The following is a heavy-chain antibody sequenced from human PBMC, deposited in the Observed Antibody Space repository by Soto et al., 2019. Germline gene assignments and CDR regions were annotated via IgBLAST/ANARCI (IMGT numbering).Heavy chain of an antibody. D-gene: IGHD3-16*01. V-gene: IGHV3-48*02. Sequence: EVQLVESGGGLVQPGGSLRLACAVSGFTFSRHAMNWVRQAPGKGLEWVAYIHSIRSIIYYADSVKGRFTISRDNAKNSLYLPMDSLRDEDTAVYYCARDARNSDYDYWGQGNLVTVAS. J-gene: IGHJ4*02. CDR2: IHSIRSII. CDR3: ARDARNSDYDY. CDR1: GFTFSRHA.